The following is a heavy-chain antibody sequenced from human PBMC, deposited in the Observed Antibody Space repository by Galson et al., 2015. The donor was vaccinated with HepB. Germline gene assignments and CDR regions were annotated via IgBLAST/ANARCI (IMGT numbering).Heavy chain of an antibody. D-gene: IGHD3-10*01. V-gene: IGHV3-23*01. J-gene: IGHJ3*02. CDR1: GFTFSSYA. Sequence: SLRLSCAASGFTFSSYAMTWVRQAPGKGLEWVSSISGSGSITHHADSVKGRFTISRDNSKNTLYLQMSSLRAEDTAVYYCAKDSLRDYYGSGTLWAFDIWSQGTVVTVSS. CDR3: AKDSLRDYYGSGTLWAFDI. CDR2: ISGSGSIT.